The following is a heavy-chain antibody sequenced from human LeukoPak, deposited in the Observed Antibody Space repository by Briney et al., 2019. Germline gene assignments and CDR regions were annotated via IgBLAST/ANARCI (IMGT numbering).Heavy chain of an antibody. CDR2: ISGSGGST. V-gene: IGHV3-23*01. CDR3: AKGTLTFGGVIVQPFDY. J-gene: IGHJ4*02. D-gene: IGHD3-16*02. Sequence: PGGSLRLSCAASGFTFSSYAMSWVRQAPGKGLEWVSAISGSGGSTYYADSVKGRFTISRDNPKNTLYLQMNSLRAEDTAVYYCAKGTLTFGGVIVQPFDYWGQGTLVTVSS. CDR1: GFTFSSYA.